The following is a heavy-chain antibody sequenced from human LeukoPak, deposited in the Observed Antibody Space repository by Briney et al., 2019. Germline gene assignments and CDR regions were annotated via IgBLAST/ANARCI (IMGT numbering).Heavy chain of an antibody. CDR3: AGETDYSNYYYYYYMDV. CDR1: GFTFSSYS. Sequence: GGSLRLSCAASGFTFSSYSMNWVRQAPGKGLEWVSSISSSSSYIYYADSVKGRFTISRDNAKNSLYLQMNSLRAEDTAVYYCAGETDYSNYYYYYYMDVWGKGTTVTVSS. D-gene: IGHD4-11*01. V-gene: IGHV3-21*01. J-gene: IGHJ6*03. CDR2: ISSSSSYI.